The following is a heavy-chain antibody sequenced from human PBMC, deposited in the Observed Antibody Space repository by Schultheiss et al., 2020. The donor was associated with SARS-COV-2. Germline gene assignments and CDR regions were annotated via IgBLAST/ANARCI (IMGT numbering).Heavy chain of an antibody. V-gene: IGHV4-34*01. CDR1: GGSFSGYY. J-gene: IGHJ4*02. D-gene: IGHD3-10*01. Sequence: SETLSLTCAVYGGSFSGYYWSWIRQPPGKGLEWIGEINHSGSTNYNPSLKSRVTISVDTSKNQFSLKLSSVTAADTAVYYCARGTVTMVRGVIEGNFDYWGQGTLVTVSS. CDR3: ARGTVTMVRGVIEGNFDY. CDR2: INHSGST.